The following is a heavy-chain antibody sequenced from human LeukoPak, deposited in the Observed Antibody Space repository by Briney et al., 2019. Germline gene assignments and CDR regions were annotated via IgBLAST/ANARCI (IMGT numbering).Heavy chain of an antibody. D-gene: IGHD6-19*01. J-gene: IGHJ4*02. V-gene: IGHV4-30-2*01. CDR2: IYHSGST. CDR1: GGSISSGGYY. CDR3: ASSTIAVAGSFDY. Sequence: SQTLSLTCTVSGGSISSGGYYWSWIRQPPGKGLEWIGYIYHSGSTYYNPSLKSRVTISVGRSKNQFSLKLSSVTAADTAVYYCASSTIAVAGSFDYWGQGTLVTVSS.